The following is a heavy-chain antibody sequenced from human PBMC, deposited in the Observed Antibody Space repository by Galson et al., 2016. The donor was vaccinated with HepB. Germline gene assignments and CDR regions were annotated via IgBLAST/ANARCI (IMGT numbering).Heavy chain of an antibody. CDR1: EYTFTRYF. Sequence: VKVSCKASEYTFTRYFMHWVRQAPGQGLEWMGLINPSGRSTSYARKFQGRVIMTRDTSTSTVYMELSSLRSEDTAVYYCARGPTAWMVQEWGQGTLVTVSS. V-gene: IGHV1-46*01. CDR2: INPSGRST. D-gene: IGHD6-19*01. CDR3: ARGPTAWMVQE. J-gene: IGHJ4*02.